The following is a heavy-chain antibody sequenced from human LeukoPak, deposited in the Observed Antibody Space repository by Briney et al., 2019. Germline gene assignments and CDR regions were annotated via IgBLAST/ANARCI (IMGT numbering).Heavy chain of an antibody. J-gene: IGHJ4*02. CDR1: GDSISYTY. Sequence: SETLSLTCSVSGDSISYTYWSWIRQPAGKELEWIGRIYSSGTTNYKSSLKSRVTMSVDTSKNQFSLKLSSVTAADTAVYYCASLRERSYYARGFDYWGQGTLVTVSS. V-gene: IGHV4-4*07. CDR2: IYSSGTT. D-gene: IGHD1-26*01. CDR3: ASLRERSYYARGFDY.